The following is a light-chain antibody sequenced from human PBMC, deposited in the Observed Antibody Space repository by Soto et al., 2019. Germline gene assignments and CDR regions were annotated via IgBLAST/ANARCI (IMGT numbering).Light chain of an antibody. V-gene: IGLV2-23*02. CDR2: EVT. Sequence: QSALTQPASVSGSPGQSITISCTGTSSDVGSYNLVSWYQHRPGKAPQLMIYEVTKRPSGVSNRFSGSKSGNTASLTISGRQAEDEADYYCLSYAGSRAVFGGGTQLTVL. CDR3: LSYAGSRAV. J-gene: IGLJ7*01. CDR1: SSDVGSYNL.